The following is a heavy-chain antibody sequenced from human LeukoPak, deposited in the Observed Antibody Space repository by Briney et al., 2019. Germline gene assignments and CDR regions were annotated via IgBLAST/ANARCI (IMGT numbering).Heavy chain of an antibody. CDR2: IYYSGST. CDR3: ARDRWYGDPRGYYYYYMDV. D-gene: IGHD4-17*01. Sequence: SETLSLTCTVSGGSISSSSYYWGWIRQPPGKGLEWIGSIYYSGSTNYNPSLKSRVTISVDTSKNQFSLKLSSVTAADTAVYYCARDRWYGDPRGYYYYYMDVWGKGTTVTVSS. V-gene: IGHV4-39*07. J-gene: IGHJ6*03. CDR1: GGSISSSSYY.